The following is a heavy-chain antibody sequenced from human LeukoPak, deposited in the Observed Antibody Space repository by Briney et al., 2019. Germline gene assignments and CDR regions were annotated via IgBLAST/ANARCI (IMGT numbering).Heavy chain of an antibody. D-gene: IGHD6-6*01. CDR3: ARAAIAARPLDY. J-gene: IGHJ4*02. Sequence: GRSLRLSCAASGFTFSSYAMHWVRQAPGKGLEWVAVISYDGSNKYYADSVKGRFTISRDNSKNTLYLQMNSLRAEDTAVYYCARAAIAARPLDYWGQGTLVTVSS. V-gene: IGHV3-30-3*01. CDR1: GFTFSSYA. CDR2: ISYDGSNK.